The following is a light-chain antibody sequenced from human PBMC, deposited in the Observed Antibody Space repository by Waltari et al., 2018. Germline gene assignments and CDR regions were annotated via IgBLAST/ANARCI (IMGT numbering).Light chain of an antibody. CDR2: DVI. V-gene: IGLV2-23*02. Sequence: QSALTQPAPVSGSPGQSITISCTGSSNNIGFYDILSLYQEHPDKAPKLIIFDVIKRPSGVSDRFSGSKSGNTASLTISGLQTEDDADYYCCSYSGSGSFPYVFGPGTRVAVL. CDR1: SNNIGFYDI. J-gene: IGLJ1*01. CDR3: CSYSGSGSFPYV.